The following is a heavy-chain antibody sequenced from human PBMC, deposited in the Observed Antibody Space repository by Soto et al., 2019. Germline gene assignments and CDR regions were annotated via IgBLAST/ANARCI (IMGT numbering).Heavy chain of an antibody. Sequence: GSLRLSCAASGFTFSSYAMHWVRQAPGKGLEWVAVISYDGSNKYYADSVKGRFTISRDNSKNTLYLQMNSLRAEDTAVYYCARDLLYGSGSLAPFDPWGQGTLVTVSS. CDR3: ARDLLYGSGSLAPFDP. J-gene: IGHJ5*02. CDR2: ISYDGSNK. CDR1: GFTFSSYA. V-gene: IGHV3-30-3*01. D-gene: IGHD3-10*01.